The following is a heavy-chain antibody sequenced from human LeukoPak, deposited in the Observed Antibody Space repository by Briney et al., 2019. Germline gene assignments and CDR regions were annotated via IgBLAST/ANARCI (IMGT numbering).Heavy chain of an antibody. CDR3: ARGGYYYGSGSYYKDAFDI. D-gene: IGHD3-10*01. CDR1: GYTFTSYG. V-gene: IGHV1-18*01. J-gene: IGHJ3*02. CDR2: ISAYNGNT. Sequence: ASVKVSCKASGYTFTSYGISWVRQAPGQGLEWMGWISAYNGNTNYAQNLQGRVTMTTDTSTSPAYMELRSLRSDDTAVYYCARGGYYYGSGSYYKDAFDIWGQGTMVTVSS.